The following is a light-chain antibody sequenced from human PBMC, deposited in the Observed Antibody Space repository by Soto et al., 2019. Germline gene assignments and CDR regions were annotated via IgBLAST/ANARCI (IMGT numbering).Light chain of an antibody. CDR1: NIGSKS. J-gene: IGLJ2*01. V-gene: IGLV3-21*02. CDR2: NDR. CDR3: QVWDTTTDHVV. Sequence: SYELTQPPSVSVAPGQTARITCGGNNIGSKSVHWYHQKPGQAPVLVVYNDRAWPSGSPERFSGSNSGDTAALTISRVGAGDEATYYCQVWDTTTDHVVFGGGTK.